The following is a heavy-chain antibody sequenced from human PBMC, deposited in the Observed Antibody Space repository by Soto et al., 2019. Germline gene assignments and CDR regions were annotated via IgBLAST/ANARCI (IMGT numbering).Heavy chain of an antibody. CDR3: ARHRGYSSSWYDYYYYYYMDV. CDR1: GGSISSSSYY. D-gene: IGHD6-13*01. CDR2: IYYSGST. V-gene: IGHV4-39*01. J-gene: IGHJ6*03. Sequence: SETLSLTCTVSGGSISSSSYYWGWIRQPPGKGLEWIGSIYYSGSTYYNPSLKSRVTISVDTSKNQFSLKLSSVTAADTAVYYCARHRGYSSSWYDYYYYYYMDVWGKGTTVTVSS.